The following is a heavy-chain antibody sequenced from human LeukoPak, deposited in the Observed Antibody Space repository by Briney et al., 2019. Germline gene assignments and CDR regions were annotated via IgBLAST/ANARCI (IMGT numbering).Heavy chain of an antibody. CDR1: GYTFTGYY. CDR3: ARDGLRYCSSTSCSKLNWFDP. V-gene: IGHV1-2*02. CDR2: INPNSGGT. Sequence: GASVKVSCKASGYTFTGYYMHWVRQASGQGLEWMGWINPNSGGTNYAQKFQGRVTMTRDTSISTAYMELSRLRSDDTAVYYCARDGLRYCSSTSCSKLNWFDPWGQGTLVTVSS. D-gene: IGHD2-2*01. J-gene: IGHJ5*02.